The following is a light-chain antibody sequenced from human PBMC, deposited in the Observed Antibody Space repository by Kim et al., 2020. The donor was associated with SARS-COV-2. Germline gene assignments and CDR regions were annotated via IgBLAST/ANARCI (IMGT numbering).Light chain of an antibody. J-gene: IGKJ2*01. CDR3: LQHNSPMYT. V-gene: IGKV1-17*01. Sequence: SASLGHRVPIPCRASQGIRNVLGWYQQKPGNAPTRLLYAASSLHSGLPSSFSGSGSGTEFSLTISSLQPEDFASYYCLQHNSPMYTFGQGTKLEI. CDR1: QGIRNV. CDR2: AAS.